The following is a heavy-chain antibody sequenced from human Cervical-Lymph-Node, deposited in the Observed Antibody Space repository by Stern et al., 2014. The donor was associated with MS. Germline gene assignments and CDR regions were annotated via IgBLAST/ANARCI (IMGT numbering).Heavy chain of an antibody. Sequence: EVQLVQSGAEVKKPGDSLKISCKGSGYRFSEYWIGWVRQMPGEGLEWMGSIYPGASDTRYSSSVQGPVTISHHKSTSTAYLQTGSLKASDPAIYYCARHIRAKPFDSWGQGTLVTVSS. CDR2: IYPGASDT. J-gene: IGHJ4*02. V-gene: IGHV5-51*01. D-gene: IGHD1-26*01. CDR1: GYRFSEYW. CDR3: ARHIRAKPFDS.